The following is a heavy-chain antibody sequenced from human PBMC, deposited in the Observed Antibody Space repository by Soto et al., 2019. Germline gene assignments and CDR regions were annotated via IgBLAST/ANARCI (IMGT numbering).Heavy chain of an antibody. CDR2: IYHSGST. J-gene: IGHJ6*02. V-gene: IGHV4-4*02. CDR3: ARGLVVDTAMAANYYYYYGMDV. D-gene: IGHD5-18*01. Sequence: SETLSLTCAVSGDSISTNWWTWVRQPPGKGLEWIGEIYHSGSTNYNPSLKSRVTISVDTSKNQFSLKLSSVTAADTAVYYCARGLVVDTAMAANYYYYYGMDVWGQGTTVTVSS. CDR1: GDSISTNW.